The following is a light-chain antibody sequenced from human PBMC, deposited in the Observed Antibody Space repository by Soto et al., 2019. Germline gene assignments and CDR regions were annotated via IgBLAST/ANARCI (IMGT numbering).Light chain of an antibody. CDR1: QSVSSN. Sequence: EIVMTQSPATLSVSPGERATLSCRASQSVSSNLAWYQQKPGQAPSLLIYGASTRATGIPARFSGSGSGTDFTLTISSLQSEDFAVYHCQQYNNWPRTFGQGTKV. CDR3: QQYNNWPRT. J-gene: IGKJ1*01. V-gene: IGKV3-15*01. CDR2: GAS.